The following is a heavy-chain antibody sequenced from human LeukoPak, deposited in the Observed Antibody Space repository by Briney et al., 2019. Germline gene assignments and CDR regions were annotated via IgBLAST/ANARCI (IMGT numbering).Heavy chain of an antibody. CDR1: GYTFTGYY. CDR2: INPNSGVT. Sequence: ASVKVSCKASGYTFTGYYMHWVRQAPGQGLEWMGWINPNSGVTNYAQKFQGRVTMTRDTSISTAYMELSSLRFDDAAVYYCARPSKYSSGWYYFDYWGQGTLVTVSS. D-gene: IGHD6-19*01. J-gene: IGHJ4*02. CDR3: ARPSKYSSGWYYFDY. V-gene: IGHV1-2*02.